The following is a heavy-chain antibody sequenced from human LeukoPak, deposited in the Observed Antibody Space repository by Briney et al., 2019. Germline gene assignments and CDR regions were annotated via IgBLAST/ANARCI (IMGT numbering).Heavy chain of an antibody. Sequence: PPETLSLTCIVSSGSITSSSNYWGWIRQPPGKGLEWIGGIDYGGSTYYNPSLKSRVTISVDTSKHQFALKLSSVTAADTAVYYCASQVRDIVVVPAATVEGGYYYYYMDVWGKGTTVTVSS. J-gene: IGHJ6*03. CDR3: ASQVRDIVVVPAATVEGGYYYYYMDV. CDR2: IDYGGST. V-gene: IGHV4-39*06. CDR1: SGSITSSSNY. D-gene: IGHD2-2*01.